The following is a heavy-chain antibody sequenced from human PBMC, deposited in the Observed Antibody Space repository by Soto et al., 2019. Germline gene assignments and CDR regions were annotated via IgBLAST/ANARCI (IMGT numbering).Heavy chain of an antibody. V-gene: IGHV4-39*01. CDR2: IYYSGST. D-gene: IGHD2-2*01. CDR3: AVHGVVPAARFVNPIEEYWFDP. CDR1: GGSISSSSYY. J-gene: IGHJ5*02. Sequence: QLQLQESGPGLVKPSETLSLTCTVSGGSISSSSYYWGWIRQPPGKGLEWIGSIYYSGSTYYNPSLKSRVTISVDTSKNQFSLKLSSVTAADTAVYYCAVHGVVPAARFVNPIEEYWFDPWGQGTLVTVSS.